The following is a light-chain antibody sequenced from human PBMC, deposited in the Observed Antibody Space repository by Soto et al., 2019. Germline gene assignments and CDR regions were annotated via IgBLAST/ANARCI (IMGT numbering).Light chain of an antibody. Sequence: EIVMTQSPATLSVSPGERAALSCGASQSVSSNLAWYQQKPGQAPRLLIYGASTRATGIPARFSGSGSGTEFTLTISSLQSEDFAVYYCQQYNYWPTFGQRTKV. J-gene: IGKJ1*01. CDR1: QSVSSN. CDR2: GAS. CDR3: QQYNYWPT. V-gene: IGKV3-15*01.